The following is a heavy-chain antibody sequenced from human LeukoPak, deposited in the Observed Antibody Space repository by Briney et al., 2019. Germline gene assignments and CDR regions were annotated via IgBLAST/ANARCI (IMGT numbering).Heavy chain of an antibody. D-gene: IGHD6-19*01. J-gene: IGHJ6*02. V-gene: IGHV3-23*01. CDR3: ARERVAVAGTRYYYGMDV. CDR2: ISGSTIST. Sequence: PGGSLTLSCAASGFTFSRYALSWVRPAPGKGREGVSAISGSTISTYYADYVKGRFTISRDNSKNTLYLQVNSLRAEDAAVYYCARERVAVAGTRYYYGMDVWGQGTTVTVSS. CDR1: GFTFSRYA.